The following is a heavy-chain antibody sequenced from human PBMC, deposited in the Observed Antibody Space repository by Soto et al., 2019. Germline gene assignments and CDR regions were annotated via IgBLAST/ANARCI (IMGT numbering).Heavy chain of an antibody. V-gene: IGHV4-34*01. CDR1: GGSFSGYY. Sequence: QVQLQQWGAGLLKPSETLSLTCAVYGGSFSGYYWSWIRQPPGKGLEWIGEINHSGSTNHNPSLKSRVTISVDTSKNQFSLKLSSVTAADTAVYYCARGRRSSSSGYFDYWGQGTLVTVSS. J-gene: IGHJ4*02. CDR2: INHSGST. D-gene: IGHD6-13*01. CDR3: ARGRRSSSSGYFDY.